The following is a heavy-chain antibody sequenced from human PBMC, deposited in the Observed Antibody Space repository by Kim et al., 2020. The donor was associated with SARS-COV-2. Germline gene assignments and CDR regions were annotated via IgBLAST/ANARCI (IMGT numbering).Heavy chain of an antibody. J-gene: IGHJ4*02. CDR3: ATQVVEGTDY. D-gene: IGHD2-2*01. CDR2: RKK. V-gene: IGHV3-30*03. Sequence: RKKHAPATAKGRFTIPRDNSRNTLYLQMDSLRADDTAVYYCATQVVEGTDYWGQGTLVTVSS.